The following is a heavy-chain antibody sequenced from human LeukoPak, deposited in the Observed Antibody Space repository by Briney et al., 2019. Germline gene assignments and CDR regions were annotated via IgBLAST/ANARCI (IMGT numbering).Heavy chain of an antibody. J-gene: IGHJ6*02. D-gene: IGHD3-10*01. CDR1: GFTVSSNY. CDR2: IYSGGST. Sequence: PGGSLRLSCAASGFTVSSNYTSWVRQAPGKGLEWVSVIYSGGSTYYADSVKGRFTISRDNSKNTLYLQMNSLRAEDTAVYYCARDDRVRGVILDVWGQGTTVTVSS. V-gene: IGHV3-53*01. CDR3: ARDDRVRGVILDV.